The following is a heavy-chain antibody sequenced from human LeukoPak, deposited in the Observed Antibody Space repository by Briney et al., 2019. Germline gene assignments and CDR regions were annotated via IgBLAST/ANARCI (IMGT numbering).Heavy chain of an antibody. V-gene: IGHV4-61*02. D-gene: IGHD1-14*01. CDR1: GGSISSGSYY. CDR3: ARKVRSYNYFDY. Sequence: SQTLSLTCTVSGGSISSGSYYWSWIRQPAGKGLEWIGRIYTSGSTNYNPSLKSRVAISVDTSKNQFSLKLSTVAAADTAVYYCARKVRSYNYFDYWGQGTLVTVSS. CDR2: IYTSGST. J-gene: IGHJ4*02.